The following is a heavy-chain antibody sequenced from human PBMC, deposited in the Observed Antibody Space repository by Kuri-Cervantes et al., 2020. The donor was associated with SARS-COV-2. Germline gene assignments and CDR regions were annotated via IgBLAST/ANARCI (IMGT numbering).Heavy chain of an antibody. V-gene: IGHV3-23*01. CDR1: GFNLSNFA. CDR2: ISDRGGNT. Sequence: GGSLRLSCAASGFNLSNFAMSWVRQAPGKGLEWVSTISDRGGNTYYADSLKGRFTISRDTSKNSLHLQMNNLRAEDTAVFYCARERRGYGMDVWGQGTTVTGSS. D-gene: IGHD3-16*01. J-gene: IGHJ6*02. CDR3: ARERRGYGMDV.